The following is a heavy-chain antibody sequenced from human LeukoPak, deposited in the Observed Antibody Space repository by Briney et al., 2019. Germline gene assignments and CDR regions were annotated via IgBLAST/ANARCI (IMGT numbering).Heavy chain of an antibody. CDR3: ARDSPSSSWSCYFDF. Sequence: GGSLRLSCAASGFTFSSYRMNWLRQAPRKGLVWGSYISSSSSTIYYADSVKGRFTISRDNAKNSLYLQMNSLRAEDTAVYYCARDSPSSSWSCYFDFWGQGTLVTVSS. D-gene: IGHD6-13*01. V-gene: IGHV3-48*04. CDR2: ISSSSSTI. CDR1: GFTFSSYR. J-gene: IGHJ4*02.